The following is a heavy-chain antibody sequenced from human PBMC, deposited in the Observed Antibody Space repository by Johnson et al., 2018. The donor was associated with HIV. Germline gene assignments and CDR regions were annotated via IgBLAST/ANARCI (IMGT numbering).Heavy chain of an antibody. Sequence: VQLVESGGGLVQPGGSLILSCAASGFTVSSYYMTWVRQAPGTGLEWVSVIYSGGNTYYADSVKGRFTISRDKSKNSLFRQMNSLRVEDTAVYYCARSGGYPNAFDMWGQGTMVSVSS. J-gene: IGHJ3*02. V-gene: IGHV3-66*01. CDR2: IYSGGNT. CDR1: GFTVSSYY. CDR3: ARSGGYPNAFDM. D-gene: IGHD6-13*01.